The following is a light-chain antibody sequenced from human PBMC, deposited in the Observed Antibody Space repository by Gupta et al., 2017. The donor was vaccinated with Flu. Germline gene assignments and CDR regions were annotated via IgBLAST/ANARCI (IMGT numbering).Light chain of an antibody. Sequence: DIQMTQSPSTLSASVGDRVTITCRASQSISSWLAWYQQKPGKAPKLLIYKASSLESGVPSRFSGSGSGTEFTLTISSLQPDDFATYYCQQYNSYPGTFGQGTKLEIK. CDR1: QSISSW. V-gene: IGKV1-5*03. CDR3: QQYNSYPGT. J-gene: IGKJ2*01. CDR2: KAS.